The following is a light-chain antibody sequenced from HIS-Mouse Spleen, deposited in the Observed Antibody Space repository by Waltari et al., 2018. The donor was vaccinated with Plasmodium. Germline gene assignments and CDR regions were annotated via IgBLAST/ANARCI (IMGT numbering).Light chain of an antibody. CDR1: AFPPTY. J-gene: IGLJ3*02. CDR2: EDS. Sequence: SYELTPPPPSASSPGQPARSTCSCGAFPPTYASWYQKKSDQAPVLVIYEDSKRPSGIPERFSGSSSGTMATLTISGAQVEDEADYYCYSTDSSGNHRVFGGGTKLTVL. V-gene: IGLV3-10*01. CDR3: YSTDSSGNHRV.